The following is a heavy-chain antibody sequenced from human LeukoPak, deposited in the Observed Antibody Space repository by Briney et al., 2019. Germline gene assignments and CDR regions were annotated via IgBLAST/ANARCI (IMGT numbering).Heavy chain of an antibody. CDR3: TTQRAGAFDY. Sequence: GGSLRLSCAASGITFANAWMTWVRRAPGKGLEWVGRVSSKSDGGTANYAAPVKGRFTISRDDSKDTVYLQMNTLKTEDTAMYYCTTQRAGAFDYWGQGTLVTVSP. CDR1: GITFANAW. V-gene: IGHV3-15*05. CDR2: VSSKSDGGTA. J-gene: IGHJ4*02. D-gene: IGHD3-10*01.